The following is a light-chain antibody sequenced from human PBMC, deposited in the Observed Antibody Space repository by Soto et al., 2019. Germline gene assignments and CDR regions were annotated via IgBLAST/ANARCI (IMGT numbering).Light chain of an antibody. J-gene: IGLJ2*01. CDR3: AAWDDSLSGVV. V-gene: IGLV2-14*01. CDR2: EVS. Sequence: QSALTQPASVSGSPGQSITISCTGTSSDVGGYTYVSWYQQHPGKAPKLMIYEVSNRPSGVSNRFSGSKSGNTASLTISGLQAEDEADYYCAAWDDSLSGVVFGGGTKLTVL. CDR1: SSDVGGYTY.